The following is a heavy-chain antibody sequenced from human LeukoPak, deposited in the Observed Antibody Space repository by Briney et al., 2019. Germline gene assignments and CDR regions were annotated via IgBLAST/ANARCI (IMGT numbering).Heavy chain of an antibody. CDR1: GDSIDPYS. D-gene: IGHD5/OR15-5a*01. J-gene: IGHJ1*01. Sequence: PSETLSLTCTISGDSIDPYSWSWIRQPPGKGLKWIGYISHIGTIKYNTSLMSRVSMGLDKPNNEFSLSLRSVTATDTALYFCARHQGSTVFNYWGRGVPVIVSS. V-gene: IGHV4-59*08. CDR3: ARHQGSTVFNY. CDR2: ISHIGTI.